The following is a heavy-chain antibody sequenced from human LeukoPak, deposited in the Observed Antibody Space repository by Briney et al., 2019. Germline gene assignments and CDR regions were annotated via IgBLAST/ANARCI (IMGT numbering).Heavy chain of an antibody. Sequence: WMGFISAYNGNTNYAQQLHGRVTMTTDTSTSTAYMQLRSLRSDDTAVYYCARDPGLNWFDLWGQGTLVTVSS. CDR3: ARDPGLNWFDL. CDR2: ISAYNGNT. J-gene: IGHJ5*02. V-gene: IGHV1-18*01.